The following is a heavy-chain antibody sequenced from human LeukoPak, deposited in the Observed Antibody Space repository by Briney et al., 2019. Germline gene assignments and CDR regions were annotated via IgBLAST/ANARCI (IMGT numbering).Heavy chain of an antibody. CDR1: GFTFTTYW. V-gene: IGHV3-74*01. CDR2: INGDGTSI. CDR3: VREGLECSGSSCQGAAFDY. J-gene: IGHJ4*02. Sequence: GGSLRLSCGASGFTFTTYWMHWVRQVPGKGLVWVARINGDGTSIRHADSMKGRFTISRDNAKNTLYLQMNSLRDEDTAVYYCVREGLECSGSSCQGAAFDYWGQGTLVTVSS. D-gene: IGHD2-2*01.